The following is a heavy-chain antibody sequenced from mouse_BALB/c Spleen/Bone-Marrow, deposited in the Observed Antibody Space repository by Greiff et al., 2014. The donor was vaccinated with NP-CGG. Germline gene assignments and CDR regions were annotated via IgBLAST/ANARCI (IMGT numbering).Heavy chain of an antibody. CDR1: GYTFTSYY. V-gene: IGHV1S56*01. CDR3: ARRGDGYYFDY. Sequence: VQLQQSGPELVKPGASVRISCKASGYTFTSYYIHWVKQRPGQGLEWIGWIYPGNVNTKYNEKFKGKATLTADKSSSTAYMQLSSLTSEDSAVYFCARRGDGYYFDYWGQGTTLTVSS. J-gene: IGHJ2*01. D-gene: IGHD3-3*01. CDR2: IYPGNVNT.